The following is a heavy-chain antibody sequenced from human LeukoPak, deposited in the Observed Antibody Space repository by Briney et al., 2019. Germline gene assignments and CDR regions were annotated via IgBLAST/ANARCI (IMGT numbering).Heavy chain of an antibody. Sequence: SGTLCLSCAVSGGSISGYSWSWIRQPPGKGLEWVGHIYSSGSTKYNPSLKSRVTISVDTSKNQFSLKLSSVTAADTAVYYCARNYDSSGYTAFGYWGRGTLLTVSS. CDR2: IYSSGST. CDR3: ARNYDSSGYTAFGY. J-gene: IGHJ4*02. D-gene: IGHD3-22*01. V-gene: IGHV4-59*01. CDR1: GGSISGYS.